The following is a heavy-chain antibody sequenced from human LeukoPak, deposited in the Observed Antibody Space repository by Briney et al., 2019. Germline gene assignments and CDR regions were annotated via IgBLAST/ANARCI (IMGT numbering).Heavy chain of an antibody. CDR3: ARDAGGSGYDVLDY. CDR1: GYTFTTYG. J-gene: IGHJ4*02. D-gene: IGHD3-22*01. CDR2: TTTYNGKT. V-gene: IGHV1-18*04. Sequence: ASVKVSCKGSGYTFTTYGISWVRQAPGQGLEWMGWTTTYNGKTHYAQKFQGRVTMTADTSTRTVSMELRSLRSDDTAVYYCARDAGGSGYDVLDYWGQGTLVTVSS.